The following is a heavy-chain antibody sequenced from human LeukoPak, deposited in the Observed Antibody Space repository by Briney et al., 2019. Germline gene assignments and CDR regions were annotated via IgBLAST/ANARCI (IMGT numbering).Heavy chain of an antibody. V-gene: IGHV5-10-1*01. CDR2: IDPSDSYT. CDR1: GYSFTTYW. D-gene: IGHD3-16*02. J-gene: IGHJ4*02. CDR3: ARVIHLGELSLYDY. Sequence: LGESLTISCKGSGYSFTTYWITWARQMPGKGLEWMGWIDPSDSYTNYTPSFQGHVTILADKSTSTAYLQWSSLKASDTAMYYCARVIHLGELSLYDYWGQGTLVTVSS.